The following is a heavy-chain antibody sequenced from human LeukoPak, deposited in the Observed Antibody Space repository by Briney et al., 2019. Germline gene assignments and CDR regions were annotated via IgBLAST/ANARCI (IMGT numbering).Heavy chain of an antibody. D-gene: IGHD6-19*01. V-gene: IGHV3-66*01. CDR2: IYGGGTT. J-gene: IGHJ4*02. CDR3: ARGGQYSSGGYADY. CDR1: GFTVSSHY. Sequence: GGSLRLSCAASGFTVSSHYMSWVRQAPGKGLEWVSVIYGGGTTYYAESVKGRCTISRDNSKNTLYLQMNSLRAEDTAVYYCARGGQYSSGGYADYWGQGTLVTVSS.